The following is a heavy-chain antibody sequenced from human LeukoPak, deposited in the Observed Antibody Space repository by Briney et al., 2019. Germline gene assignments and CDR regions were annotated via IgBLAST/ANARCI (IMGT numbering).Heavy chain of an antibody. J-gene: IGHJ4*02. CDR2: IIPIFGTA. D-gene: IGHD3-22*01. CDR3: ATLDDYYDSSGYFPDDY. Sequence: SVKVSCKASGGTFSSYAISWVRQAPGQGLEWMGGIIPIFGTANYAQKFQGRVTITADKSTSTAYMELSSLRSEDTAVYYCATLDDYYDSSGYFPDDYWGQGTLVTVSS. V-gene: IGHV1-69*06. CDR1: GGTFSSYA.